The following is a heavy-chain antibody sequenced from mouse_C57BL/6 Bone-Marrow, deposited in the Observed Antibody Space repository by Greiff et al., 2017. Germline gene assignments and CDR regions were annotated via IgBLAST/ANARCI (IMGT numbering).Heavy chain of an antibody. J-gene: IGHJ2*01. CDR3: ARLTVVVFDY. V-gene: IGHV5-6*01. Sequence: EVKLMESGGDLVKPGGSLKLSCAASGFTFSSYGMSWVLQTPDKRLEWVATISSGGSYTYYPDSVKGRFTISRDNAKNTLYLQMSSLKSEDTAMYYCARLTVVVFDYWGQGTTLTVSS. D-gene: IGHD1-1*01. CDR2: ISSGGSYT. CDR1: GFTFSSYG.